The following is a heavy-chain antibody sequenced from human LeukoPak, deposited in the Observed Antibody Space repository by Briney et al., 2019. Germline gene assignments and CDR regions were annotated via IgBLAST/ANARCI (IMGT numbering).Heavy chain of an antibody. V-gene: IGHV3-48*03. D-gene: IGHD2-2*01. J-gene: IGHJ4*02. CDR2: ISSSGSTI. CDR1: GFTFSSYE. Sequence: GGSLGLSCAASGFTFSSYEMNWVRQAPGKGLEWVSYISSSGSTIYYADSVKGRFTISRDNAKNSLYLQMNSLRAEDTAVYYCAGELSVVVPAAFDYWGQGTLVTVSS. CDR3: AGELSVVVPAAFDY.